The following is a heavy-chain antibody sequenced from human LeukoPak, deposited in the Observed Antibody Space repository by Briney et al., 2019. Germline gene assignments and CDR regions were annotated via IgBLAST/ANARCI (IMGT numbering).Heavy chain of an antibody. J-gene: IGHJ4*02. CDR3: ARGWAEGHFDY. Sequence: SATLSITCTASGDSVSSDSKHWIWNRPPPGQERMWVMNINYSRSANDNPSHNSRVTTSEDTSNNEFSLKLSSVTAAATAVYYCARGWAEGHFDYWGQGTLVTVSS. CDR2: INYSRSA. D-gene: IGHD6-13*01. V-gene: IGHV4-61*01. CDR1: GDSVSSDSKH.